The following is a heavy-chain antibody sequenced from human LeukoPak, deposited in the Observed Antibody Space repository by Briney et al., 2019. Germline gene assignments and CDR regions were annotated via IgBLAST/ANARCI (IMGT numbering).Heavy chain of an antibody. J-gene: IGHJ6*02. V-gene: IGHV3-74*01. CDR3: ARVAETGKDAFDYYYGMDV. D-gene: IGHD1-1*01. CDR1: GFTFSRYW. Sequence: PGGSLRLSCAVSGFTFSRYWMHWVRQAPGKGLVWVSRINSDGTSTSYADSVKGRFTISRDNAKNTLYLQMNSLTAEDTAVYYCARVAETGKDAFDYYYGMDVWGQGTTVTVSS. CDR2: INSDGTST.